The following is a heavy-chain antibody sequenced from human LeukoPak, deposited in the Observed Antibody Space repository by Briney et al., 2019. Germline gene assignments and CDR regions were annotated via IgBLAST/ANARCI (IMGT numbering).Heavy chain of an antibody. CDR2: IYISGST. Sequence: SETLSLTCTVSGGSISSYYRSWIRQPAGKGLEWIGRIYISGSTNYNPSLKSRVTMSVDTSKNQFSLKLSSVTAADTAVYYCTGSGSPPLIDYWGQGTLVTVSS. CDR3: TGSGSPPLIDY. D-gene: IGHD3-10*01. J-gene: IGHJ4*02. V-gene: IGHV4-4*07. CDR1: GGSISSYY.